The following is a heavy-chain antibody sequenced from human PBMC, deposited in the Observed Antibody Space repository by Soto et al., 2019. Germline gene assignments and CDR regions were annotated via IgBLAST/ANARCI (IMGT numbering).Heavy chain of an antibody. J-gene: IGHJ4*02. V-gene: IGHV1-18*01. CDR3: ARDLDGSGSYYPDY. D-gene: IGHD3-10*01. CDR2: ISAYNGNT. Sequence: QVQLVQSGAEVKKPGASVKVSCKTSGYMFVTYGINWVRQAPGQGLEWMGWISAYNGNTKYAQNLQGRDTMTTDASTSTACMEMRSLGSDDTAVYSCARDLDGSGSYYPDYWGPGTLVTVSS. CDR1: GYMFVTYG.